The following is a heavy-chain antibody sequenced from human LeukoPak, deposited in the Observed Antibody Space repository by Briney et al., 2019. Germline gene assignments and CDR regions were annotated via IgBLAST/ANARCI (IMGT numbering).Heavy chain of an antibody. CDR1: GGSISSSSYY. Sequence: KPSETLSLTCTVSGGSISSSSYYWGWIRQPPGKGLEWIGSIYYSGGTYSNPSLKSRVTISVDTSKNQFSLKLSSVTAADTAVYYCARRKGVVTALYYFDYWGQGTLVTVSS. V-gene: IGHV4-39*01. D-gene: IGHD2-21*02. CDR3: ARRKGVVTALYYFDY. CDR2: IYYSGGT. J-gene: IGHJ4*02.